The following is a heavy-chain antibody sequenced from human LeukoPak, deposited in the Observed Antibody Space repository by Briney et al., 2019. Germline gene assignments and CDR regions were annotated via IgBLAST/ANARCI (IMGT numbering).Heavy chain of an antibody. CDR3: ARLGKIYYMDV. Sequence: SETLSLTCTVSGDSISNYYWTWIRQTPGKGLEWIGNLYHSGAADYNPSLKTRVTTSVDTSKDQFSLSLRSSTAADTAVYFCARLGKIYYMDVWGTGTTVTVSS. CDR1: GDSISNYY. J-gene: IGHJ6*03. V-gene: IGHV4-59*08. D-gene: IGHD1-1*01. CDR2: LYHSGAA.